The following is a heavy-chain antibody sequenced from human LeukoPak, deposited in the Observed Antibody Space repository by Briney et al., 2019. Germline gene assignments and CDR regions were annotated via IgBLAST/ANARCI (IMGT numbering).Heavy chain of an antibody. CDR3: ARGQWLGPQYYFDY. Sequence: AGGSLRLSCAASGFTFSDYYMSWIRQAPGKGLEWVSYISSSGSTIYYADSVKGRFTFSRDNAKNSLYLQMNSLRAEDTAVYYCARGQWLGPQYYFDYWGQGTLVTVSS. CDR2: ISSSGSTI. D-gene: IGHD6-19*01. V-gene: IGHV3-11*04. J-gene: IGHJ4*02. CDR1: GFTFSDYY.